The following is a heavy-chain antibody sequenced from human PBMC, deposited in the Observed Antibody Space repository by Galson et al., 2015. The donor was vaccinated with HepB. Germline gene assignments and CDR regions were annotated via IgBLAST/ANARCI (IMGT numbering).Heavy chain of an antibody. CDR3: ARDYGDYAFSLYYYYGMDV. V-gene: IGHV3-21*01. J-gene: IGHJ6*02. D-gene: IGHD4-17*01. Sequence: SLRLSCAASGLSFSTSAMSWVRQAPGERLEWVSTIGHRGGAIFYADSVKGRFTISRDNAKNSLYLQMNSLRAEDTAVYYCARDYGDYAFSLYYYYGMDVWGQGTTVTVSS. CDR1: GLSFSTSA. CDR2: IGHRGGAI.